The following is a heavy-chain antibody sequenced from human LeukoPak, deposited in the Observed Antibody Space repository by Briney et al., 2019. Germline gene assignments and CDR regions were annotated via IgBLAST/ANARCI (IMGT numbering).Heavy chain of an antibody. J-gene: IGHJ4*02. V-gene: IGHV4-59*08. D-gene: IGHD5-18*01. CDR2: IYYSGST. CDR3: ARRGYSYGFDY. Sequence: SETLSLTCTVSGGSISSYYWSWIRQPPGKGLEWIGYIYYSGSTNYNPSLKSRVTISVDTSKNQFSLKLSSVAAADTAVYYCARRGYSYGFDYWGQGTLVTVSS. CDR1: GGSISSYY.